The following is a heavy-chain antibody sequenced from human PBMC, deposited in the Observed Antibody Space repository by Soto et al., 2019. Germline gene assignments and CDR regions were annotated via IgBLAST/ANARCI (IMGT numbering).Heavy chain of an antibody. V-gene: IGHV3-33*01. CDR3: ARDPSGGNPNWFDP. D-gene: IGHD1-26*01. Sequence: GGSLRLSCAASGFSFSFYGMHWVRQAPGKGLEWVAFIWYDGSNKYYADSVKGRLTISRDNSKNTLYLQMNSLRADDTAVYSCARDPSGGNPNWFDPWGQGTLVTVSS. CDR2: IWYDGSNK. CDR1: GFSFSFYG. J-gene: IGHJ5*02.